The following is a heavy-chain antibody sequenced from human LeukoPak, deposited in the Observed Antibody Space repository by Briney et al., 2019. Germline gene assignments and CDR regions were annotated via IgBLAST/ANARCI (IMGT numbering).Heavy chain of an antibody. J-gene: IGHJ4*02. D-gene: IGHD6-19*01. CDR1: GYTFTSYD. CDR2: MNPNSGNT. Sequence: ASVKVSCKASGYTFTSYDINWVRQATGQGLEWMGWMNPNSGNTGYAQKFQGRVTMTRNTSISTAYMELSSLRSEDTAVYYCARGESYSSGQDYWGQGTLVTVSP. CDR3: ARGESYSSGQDY. V-gene: IGHV1-8*01.